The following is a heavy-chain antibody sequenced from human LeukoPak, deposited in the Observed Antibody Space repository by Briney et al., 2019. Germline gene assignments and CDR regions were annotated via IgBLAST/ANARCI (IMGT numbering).Heavy chain of an antibody. J-gene: IGHJ2*01. D-gene: IGHD1-26*01. CDR3: ARVPYSGSWGGHWYFDL. CDR2: ISAYNGNT. Sequence: ASVKVSCKASGYTFTSYGISWVRQAPGQGLEWMGWISAYNGNTNYAQKLQGRVTMTTDTSTSTAYMELRSLRSDDTAVYYCARVPYSGSWGGHWYFDLWGRGTLVTVSS. CDR1: GYTFTSYG. V-gene: IGHV1-18*01.